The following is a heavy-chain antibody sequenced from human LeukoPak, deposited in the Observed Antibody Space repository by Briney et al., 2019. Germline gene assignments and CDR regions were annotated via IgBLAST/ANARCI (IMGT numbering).Heavy chain of an antibody. V-gene: IGHV3-13*01. CDR3: ATTVAGTRWALGY. Sequence: GGFLRLSCAASGFTFSNYAMSWVRQAPGKGLEWVSVIGSAGDTYYPGSVKGRFTISRENAKNSLYLQMNSLRAGDTAVYYCATTVAGTRWALGYWGQGTLVTVSS. CDR2: IGSAGDT. J-gene: IGHJ4*02. D-gene: IGHD6-19*01. CDR1: GFTFSNYA.